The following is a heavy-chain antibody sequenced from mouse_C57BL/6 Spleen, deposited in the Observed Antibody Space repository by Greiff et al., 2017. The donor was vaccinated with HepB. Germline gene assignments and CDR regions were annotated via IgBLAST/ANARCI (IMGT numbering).Heavy chain of an antibody. CDR3: ARPHYGSSAFAY. D-gene: IGHD1-1*01. J-gene: IGHJ3*01. CDR2: ISSGSSTI. V-gene: IGHV5-17*01. Sequence: EVKLVESGGGLVKPGGSLKLSCAASGFTFSDYGMHWVRQAPEKGLEWVAYISSGSSTIYYADTVKGRFTISRDNAKNTLFLQMTSLRSEDTAMYYCARPHYGSSAFAYWGQGTLVTVSA. CDR1: GFTFSDYG.